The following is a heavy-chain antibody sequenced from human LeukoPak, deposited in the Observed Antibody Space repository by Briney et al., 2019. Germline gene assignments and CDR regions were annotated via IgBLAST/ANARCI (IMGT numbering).Heavy chain of an antibody. Sequence: PSETLSLTCVVSGGSFTTYYWTWIRQPPGKGLEWIGQINHSGGTNYNPSLKSRVTISIDTSKNQFSLRLTSVTAADTAVYYCARLQYGSSWPPDYWGQGTLVTVSS. CDR1: GGSFTTYY. CDR2: INHSGGT. J-gene: IGHJ4*02. V-gene: IGHV4-34*01. D-gene: IGHD6-13*01. CDR3: ARLQYGSSWPPDY.